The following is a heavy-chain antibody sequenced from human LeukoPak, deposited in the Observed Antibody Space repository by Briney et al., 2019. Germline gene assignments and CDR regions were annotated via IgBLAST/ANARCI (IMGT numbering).Heavy chain of an antibody. Sequence: GASVKVFCKASGYTFTGYYMYWVRQAPGQGLEWMGWINPNSGGTNYAQKFQGRVTMTRDTSISTVYMELSRLRSDDTAVYYCARSSQGYYGSATPPLWFDPWGQGTLVTVSS. CDR2: INPNSGGT. V-gene: IGHV1-2*02. D-gene: IGHD3-10*01. J-gene: IGHJ5*02. CDR1: GYTFTGYY. CDR3: ARSSQGYYGSATPPLWFDP.